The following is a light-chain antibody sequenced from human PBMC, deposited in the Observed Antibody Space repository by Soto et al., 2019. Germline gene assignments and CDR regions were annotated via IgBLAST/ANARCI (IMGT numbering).Light chain of an antibody. Sequence: DIQMTQSPSTLSASVGDRVTITCRASQSISSWLAWYQQKPGKAPKLLIYKASSLEGGVPSRFSGSESGTEFILTISSLQPDDFATYYCQQYSGYSLTFGGGTKVEIK. J-gene: IGKJ4*01. CDR1: QSISSW. V-gene: IGKV1-5*03. CDR2: KAS. CDR3: QQYSGYSLT.